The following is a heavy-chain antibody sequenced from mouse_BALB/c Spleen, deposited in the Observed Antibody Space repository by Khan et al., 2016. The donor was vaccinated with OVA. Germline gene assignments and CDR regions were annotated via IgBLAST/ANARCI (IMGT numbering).Heavy chain of an antibody. CDR1: GFSLTSYG. J-gene: IGHJ2*01. V-gene: IGHV2-9*02. CDR2: IGAGGST. CDR3: ARLEDI. Sequence: VQLVESGPGLVAPSQSLSITCTVSGFSLTSYGVHWVSQPPGKGLEWLGVIGAGGSTNYNSALMSRLSISTDNTKSQVFLKMNSLQADDTSMYYCARLEDIWGQGTTLTVSS. D-gene: IGHD1-3*01.